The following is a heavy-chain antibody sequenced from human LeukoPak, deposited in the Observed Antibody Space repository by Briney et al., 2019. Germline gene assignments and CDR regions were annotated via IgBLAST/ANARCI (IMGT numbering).Heavy chain of an antibody. V-gene: IGHV3-30-3*01. CDR3: AKDRQSGSYYYFDY. CDR2: ISQDGSDR. CDR1: GLTFSSHA. D-gene: IGHD1-26*01. Sequence: GGSLRLSCAVSGLTFSSHAMHWVRQAPGKGLEWVAVISQDGSDRHYTDSVKGRFTISRDNSRNTLYLQMNSLRAEDTAVYYCAKDRQSGSYYYFDYWGQGTLVTVSS. J-gene: IGHJ4*02.